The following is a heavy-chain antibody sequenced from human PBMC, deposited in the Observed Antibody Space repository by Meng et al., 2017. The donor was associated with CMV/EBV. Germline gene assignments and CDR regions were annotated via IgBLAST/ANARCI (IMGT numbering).Heavy chain of an antibody. J-gene: IGHJ4*02. CDR3: ARHYDYDDY. CDR2: INPNSGGT. V-gene: IGHV1-2*02. CDR1: GYTFTGYY. Sequence: VQLGRSGAEVKKPGAAVKGSCKAAGYTFTGYYWHWVRQAPGQGLEWMGWINPNSGGTNYAQKFQGRVTMTRDTSISTAYMELSRLRSDDTAVYYCARHYDYDDYWGQGTLVTVSS. D-gene: IGHD3-16*01.